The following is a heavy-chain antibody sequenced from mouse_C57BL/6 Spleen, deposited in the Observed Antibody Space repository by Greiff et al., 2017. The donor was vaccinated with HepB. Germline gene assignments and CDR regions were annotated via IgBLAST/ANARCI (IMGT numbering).Heavy chain of an antibody. CDR1: GYTFTSYG. CDR2: IYPRSGNT. J-gene: IGHJ4*01. CDR3: ARGEDSLMDY. Sequence: VQLVESGAELARPGASVKLSCKASGYTFTSYGISWVKQRTGQGLEWIGEIYPRSGNTYYNEKFKGKATLTADKSSSTAYMELRSLTSEDSAVYFCARGEDSLMDYWGQGTSVTVSS. V-gene: IGHV1-81*01.